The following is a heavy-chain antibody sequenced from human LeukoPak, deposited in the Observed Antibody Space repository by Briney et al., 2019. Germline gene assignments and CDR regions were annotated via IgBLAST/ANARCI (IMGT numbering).Heavy chain of an antibody. CDR2: INPNSGGT. D-gene: IGHD2-2*01. V-gene: IGHV1-2*02. J-gene: IGHJ6*03. CDR1: GYTFTSYY. CDR3: ARDPLYCSSTSCYYPYYYMDV. Sequence: EASVKVSCKASGYTFTSYYMHWVRQAPGQGLEWMGWINPNSGGTNYAQKFQGRVTTTRDTSISTAYMELSRLRSDDTAVYYCARDPLYCSSTSCYYPYYYMDVWGKGTTVTVSS.